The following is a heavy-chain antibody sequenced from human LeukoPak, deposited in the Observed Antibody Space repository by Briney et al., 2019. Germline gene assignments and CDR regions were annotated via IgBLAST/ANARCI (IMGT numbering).Heavy chain of an antibody. CDR1: GFTFSSYG. Sequence: PGGSLRLSCAASGFTFSSYGMHWVRQAPGKGLEWVAVISYDGSNKYYADSVKGRFTIPRDNSKNTLYLQMNSLRAEDTAVYYCAKNGIAAAGTGFQFLDYWGQGTLVTVSS. CDR2: ISYDGSNK. CDR3: AKNGIAAAGTGFQFLDY. V-gene: IGHV3-30*18. D-gene: IGHD6-13*01. J-gene: IGHJ4*02.